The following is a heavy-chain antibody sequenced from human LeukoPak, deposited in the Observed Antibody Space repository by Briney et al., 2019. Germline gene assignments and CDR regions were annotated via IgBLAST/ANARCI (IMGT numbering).Heavy chain of an antibody. CDR1: GFTFSSYA. CDR3: AGHGYYYFDY. CDR2: ISGSGGST. D-gene: IGHD5-18*01. V-gene: IGHV3-23*01. J-gene: IGHJ4*02. Sequence: GGSLRLSCAASGFTFSSYAMSWVRQAPGKGLEWVSAISGSGGSTYYADSVEGRFTISRDNSKNTLYLQMNSLRAEDTAVYYCAGHGYYYFDYWGQGTLVTVSS.